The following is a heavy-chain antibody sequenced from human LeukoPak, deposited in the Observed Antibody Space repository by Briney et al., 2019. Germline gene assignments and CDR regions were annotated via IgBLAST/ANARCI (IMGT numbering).Heavy chain of an antibody. V-gene: IGHV4-34*01. Sequence: SETLSLTCAVYGGSFSGYSWSWIRQPPGKGLEWIGEINHSGSTNYNPSLKSRVTISVDTSKNQFSLRLSSVTAADTAVYYCARQSPAMVRGVITPYYYYYYMDVWGKGTTVTISS. CDR3: ARQSPAMVRGVITPYYYYYYMDV. CDR1: GGSFSGYS. D-gene: IGHD3-10*01. J-gene: IGHJ6*03. CDR2: INHSGST.